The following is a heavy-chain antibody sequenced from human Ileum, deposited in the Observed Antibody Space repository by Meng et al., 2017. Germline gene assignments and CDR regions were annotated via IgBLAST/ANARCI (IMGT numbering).Heavy chain of an antibody. CDR1: GYTFTSYA. D-gene: IGHD1-26*01. Sequence: ASVKVSCKASGYTFTSYAMHWVRQAPGQRLEWMGWINAGNGNTKYSQKFQGRVTITRDTSASTTYMELSSLRSEDTAVYYCARVLVGATTPYFQHWGQGTRVTGYS. V-gene: IGHV1-3*01. CDR2: INAGNGNT. CDR3: ARVLVGATTPYFQH. J-gene: IGHJ1*01.